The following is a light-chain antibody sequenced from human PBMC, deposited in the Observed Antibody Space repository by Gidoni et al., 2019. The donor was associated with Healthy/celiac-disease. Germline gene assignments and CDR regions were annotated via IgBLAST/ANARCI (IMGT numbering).Light chain of an antibody. CDR3: QQYNNWPT. V-gene: IGKV3-15*01. CDR1: QSVSSN. J-gene: IGKJ1*01. CDR2: GAS. Sequence: EIVMTQSPATLSVSPGERATLSCRASQSVSSNLAWYQQKPGQAPRLLIYGASTRATGIPARFSGSGSGTEFTLTISILQSEDFAVYSCQQYNNWPTFGQGTKVEIK.